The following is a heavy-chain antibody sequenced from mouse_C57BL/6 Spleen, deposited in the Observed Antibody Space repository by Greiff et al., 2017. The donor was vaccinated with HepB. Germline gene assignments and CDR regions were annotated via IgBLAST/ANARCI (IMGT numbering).Heavy chain of an antibody. V-gene: IGHV3-1*01. CDR2: ISYSGST. J-gene: IGHJ3*01. D-gene: IGHD2-5*01. Sequence: EVQLKESGPGMVKPSQSLSLTCTVTGYSITSGYDWHWIRHFPGNKLEWMGYISYSGSTNYNPSLKSRISITHDTSKNHFFLKLNSVTTEDTATYYCARGYSNYEAWFAYWGQGTLVTVSA. CDR3: ARGYSNYEAWFAY. CDR1: GYSITSGYD.